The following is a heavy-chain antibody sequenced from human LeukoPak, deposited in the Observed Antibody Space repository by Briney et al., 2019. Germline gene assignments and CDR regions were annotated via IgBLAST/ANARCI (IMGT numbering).Heavy chain of an antibody. CDR3: ARGRKTNYYYYYMDV. V-gene: IGHV1-2*02. Sequence: ASVKVSCKASGYTFTSYDINWVRQATGQGLEWMGWINPNSGGTNYAQKFQGRVTMTRDTSINTAYMELSRLRSDDTAVYYCARGRKTNYYYYYMDVWGKGTTVTVSS. CDR1: GYTFTSYD. J-gene: IGHJ6*03. CDR2: INPNSGGT.